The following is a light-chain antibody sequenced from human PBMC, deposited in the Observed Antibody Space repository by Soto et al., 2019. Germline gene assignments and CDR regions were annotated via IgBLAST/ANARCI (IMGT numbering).Light chain of an antibody. CDR1: SNDVGAYKY. Sequence: QSALTQPASVSGSPGQSITISCTGTSNDVGAYKYVSWYQQHPGKAPKVMIYDVSYRPSWVSNRFSGSKSGNTAYLTISGLQAEDEAFYYCASKRGNGRVFGGGTQLTVL. CDR2: DVS. CDR3: ASKRGNGRV. V-gene: IGLV2-14*03. J-gene: IGLJ3*02.